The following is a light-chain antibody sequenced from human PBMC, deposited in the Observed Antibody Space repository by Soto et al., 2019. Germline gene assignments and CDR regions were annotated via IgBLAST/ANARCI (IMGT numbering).Light chain of an antibody. CDR3: QQYHSYWT. CDR1: QNIRSR. CDR2: DAS. J-gene: IGKJ1*01. Sequence: FPLTHTPSTLSASLLYRVTMTFRASQNIRSRLAWFQQKPGKAPKLLIYDASSLESGVPQRFSGSGSGTEFTLTISSLQTDDFSTYYCQQYHSYWTFGQGTKVDIK. V-gene: IGKV1-5*01.